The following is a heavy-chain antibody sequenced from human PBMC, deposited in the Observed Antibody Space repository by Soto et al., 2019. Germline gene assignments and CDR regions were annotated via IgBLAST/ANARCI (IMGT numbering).Heavy chain of an antibody. Sequence: QLQLQESGPGLVKPSETLSLTCTVSGGSISSSSYYWGWIRQPPGKGLEWIGSIYYSGSTYYNPSLKSRVTISVDPSKNQFSLKLSSVTAADTAVYYCARRYCSGGSCFDAFDIWGQGTMVTVSS. J-gene: IGHJ3*02. D-gene: IGHD2-15*01. CDR2: IYYSGST. CDR1: GGSISSSSYY. CDR3: ARRYCSGGSCFDAFDI. V-gene: IGHV4-39*01.